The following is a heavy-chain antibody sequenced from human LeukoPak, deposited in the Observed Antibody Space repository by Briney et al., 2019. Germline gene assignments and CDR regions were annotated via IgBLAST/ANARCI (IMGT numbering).Heavy chain of an antibody. V-gene: IGHV4-38-2*01. D-gene: IGHD6-6*01. CDR2: MHHSGST. CDR3: ARQIRGSSSPRNFDY. Sequence: SETLSLTCGVSGYSISSGYYWGWIRQPPGKGLEWIGSMHHSGSTYYNASLKSRVTISVDTSKNQFSLKLSSVTAADTAVYYCARQIRGSSSPRNFDYWGQGTLVTVSS. CDR1: GYSISSGYY. J-gene: IGHJ4*02.